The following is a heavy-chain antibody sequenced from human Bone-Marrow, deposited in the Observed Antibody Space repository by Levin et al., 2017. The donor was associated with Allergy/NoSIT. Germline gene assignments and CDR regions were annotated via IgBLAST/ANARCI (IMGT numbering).Heavy chain of an antibody. V-gene: IGHV3-30*18. CDR2: ISYDGSNK. CDR1: GFTFSSYG. Sequence: PGGSLRLSCAASGFTFSSYGMHWVRQAPGKGLEWVAVISYDGSNKYYADSVKGRFTISRDNSKNTLYLQMNSLRAEDTAVYYCAKTGGYCSGGSCYSGWFDPWGQGTLVTVSS. CDR3: AKTGGYCSGGSCYSGWFDP. J-gene: IGHJ5*02. D-gene: IGHD2-15*01.